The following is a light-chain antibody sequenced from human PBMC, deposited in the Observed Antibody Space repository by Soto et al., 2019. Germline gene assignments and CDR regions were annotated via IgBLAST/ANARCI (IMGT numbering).Light chain of an antibody. J-gene: IGKJ1*01. CDR3: HQYGGSPGT. CDR1: QSVTSNY. V-gene: IGKV3-20*01. Sequence: EIDLTQSPGTLSLSPVERATLSCRASQSVTSNYVAWYQQKPGQAPRLLLFGASIRDTGIPVRFSGSGSGTDFTLTINRLEPDDFAVYYCHQYGGSPGTFGQGTKVEVK. CDR2: GAS.